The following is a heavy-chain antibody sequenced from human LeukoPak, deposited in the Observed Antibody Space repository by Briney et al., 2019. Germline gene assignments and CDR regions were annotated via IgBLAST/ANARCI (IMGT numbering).Heavy chain of an antibody. J-gene: IGHJ4*02. CDR3: ATDPGIVVVPAAKGFDY. CDR1: GFTFSSYA. CDR2: ISYDGSNK. Sequence: PGGSLRLSCAASGFTFSSYAMHWVRQAPGKGLEWVAVISYDGSNKYYADSVKGRFTISRDNSKNTLYLQMNSLRAEDTAVYYCATDPGIVVVPAAKGFDYWGQGTLVTVSS. D-gene: IGHD2-2*01. V-gene: IGHV3-30*04.